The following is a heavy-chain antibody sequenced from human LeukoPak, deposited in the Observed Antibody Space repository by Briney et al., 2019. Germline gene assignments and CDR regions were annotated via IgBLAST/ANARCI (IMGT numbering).Heavy chain of an antibody. CDR3: ASLRYCSGGSCFPKYFQH. Sequence: PSETLSLTCTVSGGSISSYYWSWIRQPPGKGLEWIGYVYYSGSTNYNPSLKSRDTMSVATSKNQFSLKLSSVTAADTAVYYCASLRYCSGGSCFPKYFQHWGQGTLVTVSS. D-gene: IGHD2-15*01. V-gene: IGHV4-59*08. CDR2: VYYSGST. J-gene: IGHJ1*01. CDR1: GGSISSYY.